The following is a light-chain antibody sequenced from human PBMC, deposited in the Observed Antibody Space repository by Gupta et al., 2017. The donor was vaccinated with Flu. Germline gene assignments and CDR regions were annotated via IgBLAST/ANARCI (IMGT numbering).Light chain of an antibody. CDR3: MQSKELQWT. Sequence: DIVMTQTPLSLSVTPGQPASISCRSSESLLHGNGKTYLFWFLQKTGQPPQLLIYEVSNRFSGVPDRFTGSGSGTDFTLKISRVEAEDAGVYYCMQSKELQWTFGQGTKVEIK. CDR1: ESLLHGNGKTY. V-gene: IGKV2D-29*01. CDR2: EVS. J-gene: IGKJ1*01.